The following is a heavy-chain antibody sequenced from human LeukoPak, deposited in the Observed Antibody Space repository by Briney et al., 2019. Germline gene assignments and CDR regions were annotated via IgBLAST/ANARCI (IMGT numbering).Heavy chain of an antibody. J-gene: IGHJ6*02. CDR3: ARTLTLELYSSSWYADYYYYGMDV. CDR1: GFTFSSYG. CDR2: IWYDGSNK. D-gene: IGHD6-13*01. Sequence: PGGSLRLSCAASGFTFSSYGMHWVRQAPGKGLEWVAVIWYDGSNKYYADSVKGRFTISRDNSKNTLYLQMNSLRAEDTAVYYCARTLTLELYSSSWYADYYYYGMDVWGQGTTVTVSS. V-gene: IGHV3-33*01.